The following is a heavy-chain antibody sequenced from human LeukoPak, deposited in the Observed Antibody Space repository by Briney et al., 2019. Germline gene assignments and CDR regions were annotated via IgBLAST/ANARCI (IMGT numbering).Heavy chain of an antibody. CDR3: ARDYYGSGSYYKD. D-gene: IGHD3-10*01. J-gene: IGHJ4*02. CDR1: GFTFSSYG. CDR2: IRYDGSDK. Sequence: GGSLRLSCAASGFTFSSYGMHWVRQAPGKGLVWVAFIRYDGSDKYYAESVKGRFTISRDNSKNTLYLQMNSLRAEDTAVYYCARDYYGSGSYYKDWGQGTLVTVSS. V-gene: IGHV3-30*02.